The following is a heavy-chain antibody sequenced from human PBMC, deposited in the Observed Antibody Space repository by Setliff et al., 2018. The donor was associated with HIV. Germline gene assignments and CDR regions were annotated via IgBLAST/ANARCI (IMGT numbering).Heavy chain of an antibody. V-gene: IGHV4-38-2*02. D-gene: IGHD2-2*01. CDR2: IYHSGFT. J-gene: IGHJ6*02. CDR3: GTAMYYYYGLDV. Sequence: PSETLSLTCTVSGYSISSGYYWGWIRLPPGKGLEWIGDIYHSGFTIYNPSLKSRVTLSLDTSKNQFSLKLSAVTAADTAVYYCGTAMYYYYGLDVWGQGIRVTVSS. CDR1: GYSISSGYY.